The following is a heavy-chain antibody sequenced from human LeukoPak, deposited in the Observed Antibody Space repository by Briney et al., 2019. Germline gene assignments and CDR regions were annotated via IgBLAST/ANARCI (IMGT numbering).Heavy chain of an antibody. CDR1: GGSISSGGYY. V-gene: IGHV4-31*03. D-gene: IGHD3-10*01. CDR3: ASVRSETDYYYYYMDV. J-gene: IGHJ6*03. Sequence: PSETLSLTCTVSGGSISSGGYYWSWIRQHPGKGLEWIGYIYYSGSTYYNPSLKSRVTISVDTSKNQFSLKLSSVTAADTDVYYCASVRSETDYYYYYMDVWGKGTTVTVSS. CDR2: IYYSGST.